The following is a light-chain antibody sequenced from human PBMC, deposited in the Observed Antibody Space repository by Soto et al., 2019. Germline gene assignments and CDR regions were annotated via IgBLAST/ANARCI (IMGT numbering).Light chain of an antibody. J-gene: IGKJ1*01. CDR1: QSISNW. CDR2: DAS. V-gene: IGKV1-5*01. CDR3: QQYNSYRT. Sequence: DIQMTQSPSTLPASVGDRVTITCRASQSISNWLAWYQQKPGKAPKLLIYDASSLESGVPSRFSGSGSGTEFTLTISSLQPDDFATYYCQQYNSYRTFGQGTKV.